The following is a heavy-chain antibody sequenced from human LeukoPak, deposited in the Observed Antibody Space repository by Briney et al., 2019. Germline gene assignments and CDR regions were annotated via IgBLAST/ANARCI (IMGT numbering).Heavy chain of an antibody. D-gene: IGHD5-18*01. V-gene: IGHV4-61*09. J-gene: IGHJ6*03. CDR3: ARVYTVMGATTVDHYHYYMDV. Sequence: SETLSLTCTVSGGSIRSGSYYWSWIRQPAGKGLEWIGHCYTRGTTNYNPSVKSRVTVSLDTSKNQISLKLSSVTAADTAIYYCARVYTVMGATTVDHYHYYMDVWGKGTTVTVSS. CDR2: CYTRGTT. CDR1: GGSIRSGSYY.